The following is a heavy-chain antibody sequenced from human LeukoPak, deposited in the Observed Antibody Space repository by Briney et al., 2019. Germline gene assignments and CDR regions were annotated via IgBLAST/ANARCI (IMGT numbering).Heavy chain of an antibody. CDR3: AKDRYSSSWCFDY. CDR2: IIPILGIA. J-gene: IGHJ4*02. CDR1: GGTFSSYA. D-gene: IGHD6-13*01. V-gene: IGHV1-69*04. Sequence: SVKVSCKASGGTFSSYAISWVRQAPGQGLEWMGRIIPILGIANYAQKFQGRVTITADKSTSTAYMELSSLRSEDTAVYYCAKDRYSSSWCFDYWGQGTLVTVSS.